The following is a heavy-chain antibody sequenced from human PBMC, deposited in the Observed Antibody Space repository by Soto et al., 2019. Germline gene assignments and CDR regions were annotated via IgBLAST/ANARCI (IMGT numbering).Heavy chain of an antibody. Sequence: PGGSLRLSCAASGFTFNSYGFNWVRQAPGKGLEWVAVIWYDENTKYYADSVKGRFTISRDNLKNTLYLQMNSLTAEDTAVYYCARPLVAPVAGPYYYGMDVWGQGTTVTVSS. D-gene: IGHD6-19*01. CDR1: GFTFNSYG. CDR2: IWYDENTK. V-gene: IGHV3-33*01. J-gene: IGHJ6*02. CDR3: ARPLVAPVAGPYYYGMDV.